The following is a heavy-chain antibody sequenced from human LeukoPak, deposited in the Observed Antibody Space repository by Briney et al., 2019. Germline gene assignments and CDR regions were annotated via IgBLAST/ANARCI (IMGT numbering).Heavy chain of an antibody. D-gene: IGHD5-18*01. CDR2: FDPEDGET. CDR3: ATVDTAMVSNPYYYGMDV. V-gene: IGHV1-24*01. Sequence: ASVKVSCKVSGYTLTELSMHWVRQAPGKGLEWMGGFDPEDGETTYAQKFQGRVTMTEDTSTDTAYMELSSLRSEDTAVYYCATVDTAMVSNPYYYGMDVWGQGTTVTVSS. J-gene: IGHJ6*02. CDR1: GYTLTELS.